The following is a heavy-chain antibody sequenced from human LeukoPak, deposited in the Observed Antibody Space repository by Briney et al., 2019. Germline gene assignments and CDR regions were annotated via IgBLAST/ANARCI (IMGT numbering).Heavy chain of an antibody. D-gene: IGHD3-3*01. J-gene: IGHJ4*02. CDR1: GGSISSGSYY. V-gene: IGHV4-61*02. CDR3: ASITIFGVVNY. CDR2: IYTSGST. Sequence: SETLSLTCTVSGGSISSGSYYWSWIRQPAGKGLEWIGRIYTSGSTNYNPSLKSRVTISVDTSKNQFSLKLSSVTAADTAVYYCASITIFGVVNYWGQGTLVTVSS.